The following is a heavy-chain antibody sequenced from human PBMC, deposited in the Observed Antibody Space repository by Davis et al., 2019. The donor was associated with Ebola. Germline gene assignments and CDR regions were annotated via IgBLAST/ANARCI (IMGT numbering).Heavy chain of an antibody. CDR1: GGSISSYY. CDR3: ARERVVVAARYSWYFDL. J-gene: IGHJ2*01. CDR2: IYTSGST. Sequence: PSETLSLTCTVSGGSISSYYWSWIRQPAGKGLEWIGRIYTSGSTNYNPSLKSRVTMSVDTSKNQFSLKLSSVTAADTAVYYCARERVVVAARYSWYFDLWGRGTLVTVSS. D-gene: IGHD2-15*01. V-gene: IGHV4-4*07.